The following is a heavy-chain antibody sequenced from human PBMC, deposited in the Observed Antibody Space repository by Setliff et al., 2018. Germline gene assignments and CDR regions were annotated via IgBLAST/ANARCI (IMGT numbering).Heavy chain of an antibody. J-gene: IGHJ5*02. Sequence: SETLSLTCAVSGYSINSDYYWGWIRQPPGKGLEWVASMHHSGIVYYNPSLRSRVIMSVDTSKYQVSLDLTSVTAADTAVYYCARYLAGEVGISGWFDPWGQGTLGTSPQ. D-gene: IGHD1-26*01. CDR3: ARYLAGEVGISGWFDP. CDR2: MHHSGIV. CDR1: GYSINSDYY. V-gene: IGHV4-38-2*01.